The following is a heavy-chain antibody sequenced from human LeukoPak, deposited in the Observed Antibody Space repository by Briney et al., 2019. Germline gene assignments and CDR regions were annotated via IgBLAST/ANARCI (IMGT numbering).Heavy chain of an antibody. J-gene: IGHJ6*02. CDR3: AREGHSDYYYYGMDV. CDR1: GFTVSSNY. CDR2: IYSGGST. Sequence: GGSLRLSCAASGFTVSSNYMSWVRQAPGKGLEWVSVIYSGGSTYYADSVKGRFTISRDNSKNTLYLQMNSLRAEDTAVYYCAREGHSDYYYYGMDVWGQGTTVTVSS. V-gene: IGHV3-66*01.